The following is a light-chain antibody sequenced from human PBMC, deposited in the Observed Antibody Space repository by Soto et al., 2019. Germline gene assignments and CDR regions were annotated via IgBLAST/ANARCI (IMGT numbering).Light chain of an antibody. Sequence: QSVLTQPASVSGSPGQSITISCTGTTSDVGGYNYVSWYQQHPGKVPKLLIHEVSNRPSGVSNRFSGSKSGNTASLTISGLQAEDEADYYCLSKTSSISYVLGTGTRSPS. J-gene: IGLJ1*01. V-gene: IGLV2-14*01. CDR1: TSDVGGYNY. CDR2: EVS. CDR3: LSKTSSISYV.